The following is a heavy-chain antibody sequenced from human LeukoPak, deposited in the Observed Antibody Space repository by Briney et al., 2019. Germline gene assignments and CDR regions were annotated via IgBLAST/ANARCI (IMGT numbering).Heavy chain of an antibody. Sequence: SETLSLTCTVSGGSISSSSYYWGWIRQPPGKGLGWIGSIYYSGSTYYNPSLKSRVTISVDTSKNQFSLKLSSVTAADTAVYYCARERWLPPYYFDYWGQGTLVTVSS. J-gene: IGHJ4*02. D-gene: IGHD5-24*01. CDR2: IYYSGST. CDR1: GGSISSSSYY. V-gene: IGHV4-39*07. CDR3: ARERWLPPYYFDY.